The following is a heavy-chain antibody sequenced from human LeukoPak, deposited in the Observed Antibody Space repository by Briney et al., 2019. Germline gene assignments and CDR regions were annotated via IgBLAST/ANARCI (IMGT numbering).Heavy chain of an antibody. CDR2: ISYDGSNK. CDR1: GFTFSSYA. V-gene: IGHV3-30*17. CDR3: ARVDYGSGSSDY. Sequence: GGSLRLSCAASGFTFSSYAMHGVRQAPGKGLEGVAVISYDGSNKYYADSVKGRFTISRDNSKNTLYLQMNSLRAEDTAVYYCARVDYGSGSSDYWGQGTLVTVSS. J-gene: IGHJ4*02. D-gene: IGHD3-10*01.